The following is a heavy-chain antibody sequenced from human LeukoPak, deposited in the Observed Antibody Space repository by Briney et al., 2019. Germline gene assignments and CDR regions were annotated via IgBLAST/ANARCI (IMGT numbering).Heavy chain of an antibody. CDR1: GFTFSSYA. V-gene: IGHV3-7*01. D-gene: IGHD6-13*01. CDR3: AREDIAAAGTFDY. Sequence: GGSLRLSCAASGFTFSSYAMSWVRQAPGKGLEWVANIKQDGSEKYYVDSVKGRFTISRDNAKNSLYLQMNSLRAEDTAVYYCAREDIAAAGTFDYWGQGTLVTVSS. J-gene: IGHJ4*02. CDR2: IKQDGSEK.